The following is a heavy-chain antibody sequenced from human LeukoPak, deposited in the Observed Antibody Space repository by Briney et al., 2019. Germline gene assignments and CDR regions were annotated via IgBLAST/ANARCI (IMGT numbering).Heavy chain of an antibody. Sequence: SEALSLTCAVYGGSFSGYYWSWIRQPPGKGLEWIGEINHSGSTNYNPSLKSRVTISVDTSKNQFSLKLSSVTAADTAVYYCARAPAGTLLYYYYYMDVWGKGTTVTVSS. D-gene: IGHD6-19*01. CDR1: GGSFSGYY. CDR2: INHSGST. V-gene: IGHV4-34*01. J-gene: IGHJ6*03. CDR3: ARAPAGTLLYYYYYMDV.